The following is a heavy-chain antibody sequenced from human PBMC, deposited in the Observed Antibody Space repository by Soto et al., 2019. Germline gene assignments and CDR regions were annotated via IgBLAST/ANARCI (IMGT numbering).Heavy chain of an antibody. D-gene: IGHD2-15*01. Sequence: QVQLVESGGGLVKTGGSLRLSCATSGFIFSDYYMHWIRQAPGKGREWISYISGNGRIIQYADSAKGRFTISRENAQNSMYRQMNSLRAEDTALYFCARDFDAYSRTDFDYWGQGTLVTVSS. CDR3: ARDFDAYSRTDFDY. CDR1: GFIFSDYY. J-gene: IGHJ4*02. CDR2: ISGNGRII. V-gene: IGHV3-11*01.